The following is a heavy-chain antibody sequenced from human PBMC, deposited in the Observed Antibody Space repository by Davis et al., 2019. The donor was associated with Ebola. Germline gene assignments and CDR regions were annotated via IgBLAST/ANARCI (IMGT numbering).Heavy chain of an antibody. J-gene: IGHJ4*02. V-gene: IGHV3-48*02. CDR3: ARDFSPDSSGSGY. CDR1: GFTFSSHT. CDR2: ISSTGSTT. Sequence: GESLKISCAASGFTFSSHTMNWVRQAPGKGLEWVSYISSTGSTTYYADSVKGRFTISRDNAKNALYLQMNSLRDEDTAVYYCARDFSPDSSGSGYWGQGTQVTVSS. D-gene: IGHD3-22*01.